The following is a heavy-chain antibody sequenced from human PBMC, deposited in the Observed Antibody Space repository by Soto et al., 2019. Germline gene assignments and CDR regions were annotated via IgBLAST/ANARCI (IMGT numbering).Heavy chain of an antibody. Sequence: SETLSLTCTVSGGSIISYYWSWIRQSAGRGLEWIGRIDTTGSTNYNPSRQGRVTLSMDTSKNQVSLRLSSLVAADTAVYFCAREFPGRVERGRAFDIWGQVTTVTVSS. D-gene: IGHD3-10*01. J-gene: IGHJ3*02. V-gene: IGHV4-4*07. CDR3: AREFPGRVERGRAFDI. CDR2: IDTTGST. CDR1: GGSIISYY.